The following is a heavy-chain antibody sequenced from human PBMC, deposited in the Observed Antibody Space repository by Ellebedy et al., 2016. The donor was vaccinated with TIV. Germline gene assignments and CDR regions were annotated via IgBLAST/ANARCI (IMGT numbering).Heavy chain of an antibody. CDR3: ARAPYYYYYGMDV. Sequence: ASVKVSXXASGGTFSSYAISWVRQAPGQGLEWMGWISAYNGNTNYAQKLQGRVTMTTDTSTSTAYMELRSLRSDDTAVYYCARAPYYYYYGMDVWGQGTTVTVSS. CDR2: ISAYNGNT. J-gene: IGHJ6*02. CDR1: GGTFSSYA. V-gene: IGHV1-18*01.